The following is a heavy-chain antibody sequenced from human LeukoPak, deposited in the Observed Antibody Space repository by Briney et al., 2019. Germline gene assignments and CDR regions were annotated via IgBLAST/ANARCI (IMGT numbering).Heavy chain of an antibody. CDR1: GFTFSSYS. D-gene: IGHD2-2*01. J-gene: IGHJ4*02. Sequence: GGSLRLSCAASGFTFSSYSMNWVRQAPGKGLEWVSSISSSSSYIYYADSVKGRLTISRDNAKNSLYLQMNSLRAEDTAVYYCARDRCSSTSCQYYFDYWGQGTLVTVSS. CDR3: ARDRCSSTSCQYYFDY. V-gene: IGHV3-21*01. CDR2: ISSSSSYI.